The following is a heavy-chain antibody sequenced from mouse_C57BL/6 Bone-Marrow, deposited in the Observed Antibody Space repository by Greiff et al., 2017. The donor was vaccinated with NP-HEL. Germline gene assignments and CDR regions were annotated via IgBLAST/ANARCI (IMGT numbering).Heavy chain of an antibody. V-gene: IGHV1-81*01. CDR3: ARSDGTRYFDY. CDR2: IYPRSGNT. CDR1: GYTFTSYG. Sequence: QVQLKESGAELARPGASVKLSCKASGYTFTSYGISWVKQRTGQGLEWIGEIYPRSGNTYYNEKFKGKATLTADKSSSTAYMELRSLTSEDSAVYFCARSDGTRYFDYWGQGTTLTVSS. D-gene: IGHD2-14*01. J-gene: IGHJ2*01.